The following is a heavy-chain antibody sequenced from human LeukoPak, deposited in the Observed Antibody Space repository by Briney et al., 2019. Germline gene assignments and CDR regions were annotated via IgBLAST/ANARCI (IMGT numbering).Heavy chain of an antibody. CDR2: INSDGSST. J-gene: IGHJ4*02. CDR3: ARDYYDSSGHYYFDY. V-gene: IGHV3-74*01. CDR1: GLTFSSYW. D-gene: IGHD3-22*01. Sequence: QPGGSLRLSCAASGLTFSSYWMHWVRQAPGKGLVWVSRINSDGSSTSYADSVKGRFTISRDNAKNTLYLQMNSLRAEDTAVYYCARDYYDSSGHYYFDYWGQGTLVTVSS.